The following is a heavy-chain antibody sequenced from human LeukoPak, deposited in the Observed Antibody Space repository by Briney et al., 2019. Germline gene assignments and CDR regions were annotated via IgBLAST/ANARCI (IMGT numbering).Heavy chain of an antibody. J-gene: IGHJ4*02. CDR3: AGADGYCSSTSCYTPFDY. CDR2: IYTSGST. D-gene: IGHD2-2*02. V-gene: IGHV4-4*07. Sequence: KPSETLSLTCTVSGGSISSYYWSWIRQPAGKGLEWIGRIYTSGSTNYNPSLKSRVTMSVDTSKNQFSLKLSSVTAADTAVYYCAGADGYCSSTSCYTPFDYWGQGTLVTVSS. CDR1: GGSISSYY.